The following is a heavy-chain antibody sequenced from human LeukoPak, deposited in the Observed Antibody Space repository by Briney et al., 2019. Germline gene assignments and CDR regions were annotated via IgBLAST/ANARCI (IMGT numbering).Heavy chain of an antibody. Sequence: PGRSLRLSCAASGFTFTTYGMHWVRQAPGKGLEWVAVISYDGSNKYYADSVKGRFTISRDNSKNTLYLQMNSLRAEDTAVYYCARDLIKLIYYFDYWGQGTLVTVSS. D-gene: IGHD5-18*01. J-gene: IGHJ4*02. V-gene: IGHV3-30*03. CDR2: ISYDGSNK. CDR1: GFTFTTYG. CDR3: ARDLIKLIYYFDY.